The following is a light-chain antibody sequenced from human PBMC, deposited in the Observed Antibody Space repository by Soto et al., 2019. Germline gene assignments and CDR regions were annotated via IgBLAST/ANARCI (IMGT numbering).Light chain of an antibody. CDR3: QQYHKSRLM. CDR1: QSVRSNY. CDR2: GAS. V-gene: IGKV3-20*01. Sequence: IVLTQSPCTLSLSPGERAPLAGRASQSVRSNYLAWSQQKPGQAPRLLLYGASSRATGIPDRFSGSGSGTDFTLTISSLEPEDLAVYYCQQYHKSRLMFGQGTKVDI. J-gene: IGKJ1*01.